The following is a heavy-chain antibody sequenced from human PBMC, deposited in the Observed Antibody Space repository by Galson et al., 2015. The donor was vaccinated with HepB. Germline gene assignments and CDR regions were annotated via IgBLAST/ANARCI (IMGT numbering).Heavy chain of an antibody. CDR3: ARGDGYNPNP. CDR1: GYTFTSYW. Sequence: QSGAEVKKPGESLRISCKGSGYTFTSYWISWVRQMPGQGLEWMARIDPSDSYTKYSPSFQGHVTISVDKSISTAYLQWNGLKASDTAMYYCARGDGYNPNPWGQGTLVTVSS. CDR2: IDPSDSYT. V-gene: IGHV5-10-1*01. J-gene: IGHJ5*02. D-gene: IGHD5-24*01.